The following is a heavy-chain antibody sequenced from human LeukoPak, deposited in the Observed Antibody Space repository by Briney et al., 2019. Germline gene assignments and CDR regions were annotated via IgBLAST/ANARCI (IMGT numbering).Heavy chain of an antibody. CDR3: ARTTEGYCSSTRCYGFSYYYYMDV. J-gene: IGHJ6*03. Sequence: AETLSLTCTVSGGSISSYYWSWIRQPPGKGLEWIGYIYYSGSTNYNPSLKSRVTISVDMSKNQFYLKLSSVTAADTAVYYCARTTEGYCSSTRCYGFSYYYYMDVWGKGTTVTISS. CDR2: IYYSGST. D-gene: IGHD2-2*01. CDR1: GGSISSYY. V-gene: IGHV4-59*01.